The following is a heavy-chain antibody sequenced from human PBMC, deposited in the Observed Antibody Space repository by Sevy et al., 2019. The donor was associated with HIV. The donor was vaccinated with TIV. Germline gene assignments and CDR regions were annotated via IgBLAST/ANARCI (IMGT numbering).Heavy chain of an antibody. CDR2: IRYDGSNK. CDR3: AKESLRFLEWLSAYYGMDV. D-gene: IGHD3-3*01. CDR1: GFTFSSYG. V-gene: IGHV3-30*02. Sequence: GGSLRLSCAASGFTFSSYGMHWVRQAPGKGLEWVAFIRYDGSNKYYADSVKGRFTISRDNSKNTLYQQMNSLRAEDTAVYYCAKESLRFLEWLSAYYGMDVWGQGTTVTVSS. J-gene: IGHJ6*02.